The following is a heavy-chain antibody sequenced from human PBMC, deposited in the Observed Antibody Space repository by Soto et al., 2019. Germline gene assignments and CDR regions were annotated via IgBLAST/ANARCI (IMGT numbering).Heavy chain of an antibody. J-gene: IGHJ6*03. D-gene: IGHD3-10*01. CDR2: IYYSGST. CDR3: ARHYSGYYGSGSYTNDYYYYYMDV. CDR1: GGSISSSSYY. Sequence: ASETLSLTCTVSGGSISSSSYYWGWIRQPPGKGLEWIGSIYYSGSTYYNPSLKSRVTISVDTSKNQFSLKLSSVTAADTAVYYCARHYSGYYGSGSYTNDYYYYYMDVWGKGTTVTVSS. V-gene: IGHV4-39*01.